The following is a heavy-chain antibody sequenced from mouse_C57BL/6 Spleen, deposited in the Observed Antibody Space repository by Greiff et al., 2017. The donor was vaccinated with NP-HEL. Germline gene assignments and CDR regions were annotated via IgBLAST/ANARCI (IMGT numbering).Heavy chain of an antibody. CDR2: IDPSDSET. CDR3: ARDWDYGSSLYAMDY. Sequence: QVQLQQPGAELVRPGSSVKLSCKASGYTFTSYWMHWVKQRPIQGLEWIGNIDPSDSETHYNQKFKDKATLTVDKSSSTAYMQLSSLTSEDSAVYYCARDWDYGSSLYAMDYWGQGTSVTVSS. D-gene: IGHD1-1*01. J-gene: IGHJ4*01. V-gene: IGHV1-52*01. CDR1: GYTFTSYW.